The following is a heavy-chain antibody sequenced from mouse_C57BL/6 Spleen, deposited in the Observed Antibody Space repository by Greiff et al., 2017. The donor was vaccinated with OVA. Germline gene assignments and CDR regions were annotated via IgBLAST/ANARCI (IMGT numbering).Heavy chain of an antibody. CDR2: ISSGSSTI. Sequence: EVKLVESGGGLVKPGGSLKLSCAASGFTFSDYGMHWVRQAPEKGLEWVAYISSGSSTIYYADTVKGRFTISRDNAKNTLFLQMTSLRSDDTAMYYCARHDGYLDYYAMDYWGQGTSVTVSS. CDR3: ARHDGYLDYYAMDY. CDR1: GFTFSDYG. V-gene: IGHV5-17*01. J-gene: IGHJ4*01. D-gene: IGHD2-3*01.